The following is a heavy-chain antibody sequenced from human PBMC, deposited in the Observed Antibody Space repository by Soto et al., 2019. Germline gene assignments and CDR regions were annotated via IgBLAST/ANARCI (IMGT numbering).Heavy chain of an antibody. Sequence: SETLSLSCTVSGGSISSYFWSWIRQPPGKGLEWIGYIYYSGSTNYNPSLKSRVTISVDTSKNQFSLKLTSVTAADTAVYYCARTNYFDYWGQGALVTVSS. CDR1: GGSISSYF. V-gene: IGHV4-59*01. J-gene: IGHJ4*02. CDR2: IYYSGST. CDR3: ARTNYFDY.